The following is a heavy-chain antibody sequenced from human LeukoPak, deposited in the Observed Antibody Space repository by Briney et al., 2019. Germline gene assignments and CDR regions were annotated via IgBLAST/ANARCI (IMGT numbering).Heavy chain of an antibody. CDR1: GFTFSSYG. CDR3: AKDLGILGAFDI. CDR2: ISYDGSNK. Sequence: PGRSLRLSCAASGFTFSSYGMHWVRQAPGKGLEWVAVISYDGSNKYYADSVKGRFTISRDNSKNTLYLQMNSLRAEDTAVYYCAKDLGILGAFDIWGQGTMVTGSS. D-gene: IGHD7-27*01. V-gene: IGHV3-30*18. J-gene: IGHJ3*02.